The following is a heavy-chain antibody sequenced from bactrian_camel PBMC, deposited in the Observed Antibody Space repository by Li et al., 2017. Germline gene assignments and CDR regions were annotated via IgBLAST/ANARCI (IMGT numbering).Heavy chain of an antibody. Sequence: QVQLVESGGGSVQAGGSLRLSCAASGFTFSNYYLSWVRQAPGRGLEWVSSIKSDSSDTYYLDSVKGRFTISRDNARSTVYLQMNSLKSEDTALYYCATGFLWRFSATELEYNYWGQGTQVTVS. J-gene: IGHJ4*01. CDR1: GFTFSNYY. CDR3: ATGFLWRFSATELEYNY. V-gene: IGHV3-2*01. CDR2: IKSDSSDT. D-gene: IGHD7*01.